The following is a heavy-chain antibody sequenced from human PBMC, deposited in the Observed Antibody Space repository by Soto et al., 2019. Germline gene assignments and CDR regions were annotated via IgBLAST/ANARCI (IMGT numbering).Heavy chain of an antibody. Sequence: PSETLSLTCTVSGGSISSSSYYWGWIRQPPGKGLEWIGSIYYSGSTYYNPSLKSRVTMSVDTSKNQFSLKLSAVIAADTAMYYCARYSYDSDYYFAYWGQGTLVTVSS. CDR1: GGSISSSSYY. J-gene: IGHJ4*02. V-gene: IGHV4-39*07. D-gene: IGHD3-10*01. CDR2: IYYSGST. CDR3: ARYSYDSDYYFAY.